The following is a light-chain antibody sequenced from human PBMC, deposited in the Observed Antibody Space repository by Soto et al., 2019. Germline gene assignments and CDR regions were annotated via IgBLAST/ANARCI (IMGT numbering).Light chain of an antibody. Sequence: QSVLTQPPSVSGAPGQRVTISCTGSSSNIGAGYDVHWYQQLPGKAPQLLIYGNNNRPSGVPDRFSGSKSGTSASLAITGLRPDDEADYYCQSYASSPSANLVFGTGTKVTVL. V-gene: IGLV1-40*01. CDR1: SSNIGAGYD. CDR2: GNN. CDR3: QSYASSPSANLV. J-gene: IGLJ1*01.